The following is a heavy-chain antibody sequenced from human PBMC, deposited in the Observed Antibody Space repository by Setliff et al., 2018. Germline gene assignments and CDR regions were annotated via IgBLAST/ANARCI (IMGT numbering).Heavy chain of an antibody. V-gene: IGHV1-2*02. J-gene: IGHJ6*04. CDR2: INPRTGVT. CDR1: GYTFTGRY. CDR3: ARGTDYHGSGSYWAKDV. Sequence: ASVKVSCKASGYTFTGRYIHWVRQAPGQGLEWLGWINPRTGVTNYARKFQGRVTMTRDTSITTVYMDLGRLRSDDTAVYYCARGTDYHGSGSYWAKDVWGKGTTVTVSS. D-gene: IGHD3-10*01.